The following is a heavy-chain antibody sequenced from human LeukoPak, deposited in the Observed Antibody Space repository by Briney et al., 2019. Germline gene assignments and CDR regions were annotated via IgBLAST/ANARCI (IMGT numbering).Heavy chain of an antibody. CDR1: GFTFSSYS. Sequence: PGGSLRLSCAASGFTFSSYSMNWVRQAPGKGLEWVSCISSSSSYIYYADSVKGRFTVSRDNAKNSLYLQMNSLRAEDTAVYYCASPYYYDSSGYSPFGYWGQGTLVTVSS. CDR3: ASPYYYDSSGYSPFGY. CDR2: ISSSSSYI. D-gene: IGHD3-22*01. V-gene: IGHV3-21*01. J-gene: IGHJ4*02.